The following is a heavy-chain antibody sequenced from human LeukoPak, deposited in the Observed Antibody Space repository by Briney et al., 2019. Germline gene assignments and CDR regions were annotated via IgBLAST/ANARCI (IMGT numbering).Heavy chain of an antibody. CDR1: GYTFTGYY. CDR3: ARLYSSSDLDY. CDR2: ISAYNGNT. V-gene: IGHV1-18*04. Sequence: GASVKVSCKASGYTFTGYYMHWVRQAPGQGLEWMGWISAYNGNTNYAQKLQGRVTMTTDTSTSTAYMELRSLRSDDTAVYYCARLYSSSDLDYWGQGTLVTVSS. D-gene: IGHD6-6*01. J-gene: IGHJ4*02.